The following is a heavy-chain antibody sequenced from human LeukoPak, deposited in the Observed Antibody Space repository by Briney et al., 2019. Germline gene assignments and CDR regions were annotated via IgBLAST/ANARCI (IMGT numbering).Heavy chain of an antibody. V-gene: IGHV3-66*01. CDR1: GFTVSTTY. CDR2: VYSGGNT. J-gene: IGHJ4*02. CDR3: ARGSSSTSCSY. Sequence: GGSLRLSCAASGFTVSTTYLSWVRQAPGKGLEWVSVVYSGGNTYYADSVKGRFTISRDNSKNTLYLQMNSLRAEDTAVYYCARGSSSTSCSYWGQGTLVTVSS. D-gene: IGHD2-2*01.